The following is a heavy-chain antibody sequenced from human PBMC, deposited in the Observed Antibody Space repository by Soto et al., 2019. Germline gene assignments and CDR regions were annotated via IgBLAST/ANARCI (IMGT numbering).Heavy chain of an antibody. J-gene: IGHJ4*02. CDR3: ARGGEGSSRRQYYFDY. Sequence: QVQLQESGPGLVKPSQTLSLTCTVSGGSISSGDYYWRWIRQPPGKGLEWIGYIYYSGSTYYNPSLKSRVTIAVDTSKNQFSLKLSSVTAADTAVYYCARGGEGSSRRQYYFDYWGQGSLVTVSS. D-gene: IGHD2-2*01. CDR2: IYYSGST. CDR1: GGSISSGDYY. V-gene: IGHV4-30-4*01.